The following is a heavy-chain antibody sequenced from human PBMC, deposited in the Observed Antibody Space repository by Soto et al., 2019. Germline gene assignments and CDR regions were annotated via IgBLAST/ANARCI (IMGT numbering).Heavy chain of an antibody. CDR2: IYYSGTT. CDR1: NGSVSSGTYS. V-gene: IGHV4-30-2*01. CDR3: ARGHYYYGMDV. J-gene: IGHJ6*02. Sequence: PSETLSLTCTVSNGSVSSGTYSWSWVRQPPGKGLEWIGYIYYSGTTFYTPSLKSLLTMSMDSANDHFSLNLPSVTAADTAVYFCARGHYYYGMDVWGQGITVTVSS.